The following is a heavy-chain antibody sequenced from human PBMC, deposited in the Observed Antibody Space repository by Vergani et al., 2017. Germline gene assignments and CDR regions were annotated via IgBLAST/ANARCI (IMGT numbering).Heavy chain of an antibody. V-gene: IGHV4-61*02. D-gene: IGHD3-10*01. CDR1: GGSISSGSYY. Sequence: QVQLQESGPGLVKPSQTLSLTCTVSGGSISSGSYYWSWIRQPAGKGLEWIGRIYTSGSTNYNPSLKSRVTISVDTSKNQFSLKLSSVTAADTAVYYCARAPARGHSPEALDYWGQGTLVTVSS. J-gene: IGHJ4*02. CDR3: ARAPARGHSPEALDY. CDR2: IYTSGST.